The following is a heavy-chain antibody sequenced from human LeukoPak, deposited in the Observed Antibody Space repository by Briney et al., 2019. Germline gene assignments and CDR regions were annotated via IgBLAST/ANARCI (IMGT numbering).Heavy chain of an antibody. Sequence: SETLSLTCAVYGGSFSGYYWSWIRQPPGKGLEWIGSIYHSGNTYYNPSLKSRVTISVDTSKNQFSLKLNSVTAADTAVYYCARAGYGDSDFDYWGQGTLVTVSS. CDR3: ARAGYGDSDFDY. D-gene: IGHD4-17*01. V-gene: IGHV4-34*01. J-gene: IGHJ4*02. CDR1: GGSFSGYY. CDR2: IYHSGNT.